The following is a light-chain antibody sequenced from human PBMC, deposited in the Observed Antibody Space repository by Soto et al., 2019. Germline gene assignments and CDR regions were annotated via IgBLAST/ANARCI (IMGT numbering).Light chain of an antibody. Sequence: IQMTQSPSSLSASVVDRVTITCRASQSISNNLNWYHQKPGKPPKLLIFAASTLQSGVPSRFSGGGSGTDFTLTINSLQPEDFATYYCQQTYSSSTFGPGTKVDIK. V-gene: IGKV1-39*01. CDR2: AAS. CDR1: QSISNN. CDR3: QQTYSSST. J-gene: IGKJ3*01.